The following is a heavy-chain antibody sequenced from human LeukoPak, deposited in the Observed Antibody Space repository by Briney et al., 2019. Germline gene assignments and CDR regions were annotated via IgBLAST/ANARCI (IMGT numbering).Heavy chain of an antibody. CDR2: FNPNSGGT. CDR3: ARESKRFLEWSPNWFDP. D-gene: IGHD3-3*01. Sequence: ASVRVSFTSSVYTFTGYYMHWVRQAPGQGLEWMGWFNPNSGGTNYAQKFQGRVTMTRDTSISTAYMELSRLRSDDTAVYYCARESKRFLEWSPNWFDPWGQGTLVTVSS. J-gene: IGHJ5*02. CDR1: VYTFTGYY. V-gene: IGHV1-2*02.